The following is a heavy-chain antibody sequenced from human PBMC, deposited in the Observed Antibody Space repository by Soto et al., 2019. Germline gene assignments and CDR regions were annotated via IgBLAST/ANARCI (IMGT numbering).Heavy chain of an antibody. CDR3: STDRLDTPISFGFH. V-gene: IGHV3-15*07. CDR1: GFTFINAW. CDR2: IKSETDGGTT. D-gene: IGHD5-18*01. J-gene: IGHJ4*02. Sequence: PGGFLRLSCAASGFTFINAWMNWVRQVPGKGLEWVGRIKSETDGGTTDYAAPVKGRFTISRDDSKNTLYLQMSGLKTEDTAIYYCSTDRLDTPISFGFHCGQGTLVTVSS.